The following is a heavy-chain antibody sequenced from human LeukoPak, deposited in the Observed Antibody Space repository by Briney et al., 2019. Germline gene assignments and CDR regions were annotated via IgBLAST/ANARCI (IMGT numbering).Heavy chain of an antibody. Sequence: SETLSLTCAVSGGSISSSNWWSWVRQPPGKGLEWIGEIYHSGSTNYNPSLKSRVTISVDKSKNQFSLKLSSVTAADTAVYYCARGRKVGATFCDYWGQGTLVTVSS. CDR3: ARGRKVGATFCDY. V-gene: IGHV4-4*02. CDR1: GGSISSSNW. CDR2: IYHSGST. D-gene: IGHD1-26*01. J-gene: IGHJ4*02.